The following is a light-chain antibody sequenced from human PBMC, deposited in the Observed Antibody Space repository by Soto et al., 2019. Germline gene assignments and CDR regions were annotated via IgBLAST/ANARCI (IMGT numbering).Light chain of an antibody. V-gene: IGLV2-8*01. CDR3: SSYAGSNNLV. CDR2: EVS. CDR1: SSDVGGYNY. Sequence: QSALTQPPSASGSPGQSVTISCTGTSSDVGGYNYVSWYQQHPGKAPTLMIYEVSKRPSGVTDRFSGSKSGNTASLTVSGVQAEDEADDYCSSYAGSNNLVFGGGTKLTVL. J-gene: IGLJ2*01.